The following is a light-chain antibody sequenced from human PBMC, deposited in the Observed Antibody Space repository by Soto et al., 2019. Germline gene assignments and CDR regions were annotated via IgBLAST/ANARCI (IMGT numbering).Light chain of an antibody. V-gene: IGKV3-20*01. CDR1: QSVSANF. Sequence: PGERATLSCRASQSVSANFLAWFQQKPGQAPRLLIYGASSRATGIPDRFSGSGSGTDFTLTISRLEPEDFAVYYCQKYGSSPPTFGQGTRWISN. CDR2: GAS. J-gene: IGKJ2*01. CDR3: QKYGSSPPT.